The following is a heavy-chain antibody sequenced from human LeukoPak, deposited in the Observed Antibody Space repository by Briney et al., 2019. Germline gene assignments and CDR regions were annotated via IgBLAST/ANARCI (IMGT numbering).Heavy chain of an antibody. CDR2: ISWNSGSI. J-gene: IGHJ3*02. CDR3: AKGWGQQLVQSAFDI. CDR1: GLTFDDYA. D-gene: IGHD6-13*01. V-gene: IGHV3-9*01. Sequence: GRSLRLSCAASGLTFDDYAMHWVRQAPGKGLEWVSGISWNSGSIGYADSVKGRFTISRDNAKNSLDLQMNSLRAEDTALYYCAKGWGQQLVQSAFDIWGQGTMVTVSS.